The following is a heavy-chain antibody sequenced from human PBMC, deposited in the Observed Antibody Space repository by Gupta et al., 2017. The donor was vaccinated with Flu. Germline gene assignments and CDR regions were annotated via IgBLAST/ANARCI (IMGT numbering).Heavy chain of an antibody. J-gene: IGHJ5*02. CDR1: GYTFPGHW. CDR2: MYPGDSDT. D-gene: IGHD6-19*01. V-gene: IGHV5-51*03. CDR3: ARVLGSSRGWSSYS. Sequence: EVQLVQSGTAVKKPGEALKISCQAFGYTFPGHWIGWVRKMPVKGLDWLGIMYPGDSDTTYSPSFEGHVTISVDKSITTAYLQWSGRKASDTAIYYCARVLGSSRGWSSYSWGQGTQVIVSS.